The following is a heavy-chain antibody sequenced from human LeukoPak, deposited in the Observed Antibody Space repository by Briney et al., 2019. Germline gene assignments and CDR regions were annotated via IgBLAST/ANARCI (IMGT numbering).Heavy chain of an antibody. J-gene: IGHJ5*02. CDR3: ARAGGSSTFNWFDR. CDR2: IRGTSTNI. CDR1: GFTFSDYY. V-gene: IGHV3-11*06. D-gene: IGHD2-15*01. Sequence: GGSLRLSCAASGFTFSDYYMSWIRQAPGKGLDWVSYIRGTSTNIHYAASVQGRFTISRDNSEDSLFLQLNSLRADDTAVYYCARAGGSSTFNWFDRWGQGTLVTVSS.